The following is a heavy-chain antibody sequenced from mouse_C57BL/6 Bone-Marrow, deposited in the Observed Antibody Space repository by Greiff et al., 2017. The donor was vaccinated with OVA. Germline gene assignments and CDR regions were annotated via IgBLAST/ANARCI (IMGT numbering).Heavy chain of an antibody. CDR3: ARPSDYDDAMDY. CDR2: ISSGSSTI. Sequence: EVKVVESGGGLVKPGGSLKLSCAASGFTFSDYGMHWVRQAPEKGLEWVAYISSGSSTIYYADTVKGRFTISRDNAKNTLFLQMTSLRSEDTAMYYCARPSDYDDAMDYWGQGTSVTVSS. V-gene: IGHV5-17*01. CDR1: GFTFSDYG. J-gene: IGHJ4*01. D-gene: IGHD2-4*01.